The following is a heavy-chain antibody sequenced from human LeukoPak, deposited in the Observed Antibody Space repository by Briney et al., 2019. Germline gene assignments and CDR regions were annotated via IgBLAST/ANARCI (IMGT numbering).Heavy chain of an antibody. CDR1: GYTFTSYD. J-gene: IGHJ5*02. CDR2: MNPNSGNT. CDR3: ARVAALVTEDFDP. Sequence: ASVKVSCKASGYTFTSYDINWVRQATGQGLEWMGWMNPNSGNTGYAQKFQGRVTMTRSTSISTAYMELSSLGSEDTAVYYCARVAALVTEDFDPWGQGTLVTVSS. D-gene: IGHD5-18*01. V-gene: IGHV1-8*01.